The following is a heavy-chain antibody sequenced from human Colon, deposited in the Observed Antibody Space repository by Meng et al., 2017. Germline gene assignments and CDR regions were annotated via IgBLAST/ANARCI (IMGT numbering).Heavy chain of an antibody. CDR1: GSTFSGST. D-gene: IGHD5-18*01. J-gene: IGHJ4*02. CDR2: IRTKGDNYAT. Sequence: VHGVGSGGGLFRPGGPLKVSCAASGSTFSGSTMHWVRQASGKGLEWVGRIRTKGDNYATTYAASVKGRFTISRVDSKNTAYLQVDSLKTEDTAVYYCTRAFRYGHDYWGQGALVTVSS. V-gene: IGHV3-73*02. CDR3: TRAFRYGHDY.